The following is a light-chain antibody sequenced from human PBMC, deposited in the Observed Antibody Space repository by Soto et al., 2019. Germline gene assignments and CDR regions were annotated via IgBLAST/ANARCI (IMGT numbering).Light chain of an antibody. CDR2: AAS. V-gene: IGKV1-27*01. J-gene: IGKJ3*01. CDR1: QGISNY. Sequence: DIQMTQSPSSLSASVGDRVTITCRASQGISNYLAWYQQKPGKVPKLLIYAASTLQSGVPSRFSGSGSGTDFTLPISSLQPEDVATYYFQKYSSAPPFTFGPGTKVDIK. CDR3: QKYSSAPPFT.